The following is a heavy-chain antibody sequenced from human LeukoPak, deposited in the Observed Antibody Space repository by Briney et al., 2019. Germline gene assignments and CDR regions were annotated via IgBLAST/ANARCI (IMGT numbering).Heavy chain of an antibody. CDR2: IYYSGST. V-gene: IGHV4-59*08. CDR1: GGSISSYY. Sequence: PSETLSLTCTVSGGSISSYYWSWIRQPPGKGLEWIGYIYYSGSTNYNPSLKSRVTISVDTSKNQFSLKLSSVTAADTAVYYCARHFGDGTNNPWGQGTLVTVSS. D-gene: IGHD3-10*01. J-gene: IGHJ5*02. CDR3: ARHFGDGTNNP.